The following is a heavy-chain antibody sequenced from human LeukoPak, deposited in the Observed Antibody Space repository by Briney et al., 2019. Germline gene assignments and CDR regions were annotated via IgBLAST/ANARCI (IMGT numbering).Heavy chain of an antibody. V-gene: IGHV3-66*01. CDR2: IYSGGST. D-gene: IGHD6-13*01. CDR1: GFTFSSYS. CDR3: ARDIGPYSSSWSAFDI. Sequence: GGSLRLSCAASGFTFSSYSMNWVRQAPGKGLEWVSVIYSGGSTYYADSVKGRFTISRDNSKNTLYLQMNSLRAEDTAVYYCARDIGPYSSSWSAFDIWGQGTMVTVSS. J-gene: IGHJ3*02.